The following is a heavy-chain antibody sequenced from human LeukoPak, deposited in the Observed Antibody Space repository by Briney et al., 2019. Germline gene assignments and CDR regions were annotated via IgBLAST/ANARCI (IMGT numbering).Heavy chain of an antibody. J-gene: IGHJ4*02. D-gene: IGHD1-26*01. V-gene: IGHV3-20*04. CDR2: INWNGGST. CDR3: ARDPWELLGRGFDY. Sequence: GGSLGLSCAASGFTFDDYGMSWVRQAPGKGLEWVSGINWNGGSTGYADSVKGRFTISRDNAKNSLYLQMNSLRAEDTALYYCARDPWELLGRGFDYWGQGTLVTVSS. CDR1: GFTFDDYG.